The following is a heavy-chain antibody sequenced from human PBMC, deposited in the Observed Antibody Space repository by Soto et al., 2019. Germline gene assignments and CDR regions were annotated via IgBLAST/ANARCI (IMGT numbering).Heavy chain of an antibody. V-gene: IGHV4-31*03. CDR1: GGSISSGGYY. CDR3: ARESRDFYYYYLDV. CDR2: IYYTGST. J-gene: IGHJ6*03. Sequence: PSETLSLTCTVSGGSISSGGYYWSWIRQQPGKGLEWIGYIYYTGSTYYNPSLKSRVTISVDTSKNQFSLQLSSVTAANSAVYYCARESRDFYYYYLDVWGKGTTVTVSS.